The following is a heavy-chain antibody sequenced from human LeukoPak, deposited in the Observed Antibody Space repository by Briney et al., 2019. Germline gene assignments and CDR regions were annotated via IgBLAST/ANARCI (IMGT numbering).Heavy chain of an antibody. J-gene: IGHJ4*02. CDR3: ARELVGALDY. CDR2: ISSSSSYI. D-gene: IGHD1-26*01. Sequence: PGGSLRLSCAASGFAFSSYSMNWVRQAPGKGLEWVSSISSSSSYIYYADSVEGRFTISRDNAKNSLYLQMNSLRAEDTAVYYCARELVGALDYWGQGTLVTVSS. CDR1: GFAFSSYS. V-gene: IGHV3-21*01.